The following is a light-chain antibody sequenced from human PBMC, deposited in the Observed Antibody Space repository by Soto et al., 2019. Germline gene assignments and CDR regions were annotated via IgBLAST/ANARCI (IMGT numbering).Light chain of an antibody. CDR1: SSNLGSNY. Sequence: QSVLTQPPSASGTPGQRVTISFSGSSSNLGSNYVYWYQQLPGTAPKLLIYRNNQRPSGVPDRFSGSKSGTSASLAISGLRSEDEADYYCAAWDDSLSGPRVFGGGTKLTVL. CDR3: AAWDDSLSGPRV. CDR2: RNN. J-gene: IGLJ2*01. V-gene: IGLV1-47*01.